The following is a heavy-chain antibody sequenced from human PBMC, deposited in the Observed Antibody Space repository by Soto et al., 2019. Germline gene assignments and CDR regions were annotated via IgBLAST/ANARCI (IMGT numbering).Heavy chain of an antibody. V-gene: IGHV4-31*03. CDR1: GDSINVGGYY. J-gene: IGHJ5*02. CDR3: ARGAAFPPAWFDP. CDR2: VYYETTT. Sequence: SETLSLTCSVSGDSINVGGYYWTWIRQLPGKGLEWIGYVYYETTTYYNRSLKNRVSISVDTSRNQFSLKLTSITAADTAVYYCARGAAFPPAWFDPWGPGTRVTVSS.